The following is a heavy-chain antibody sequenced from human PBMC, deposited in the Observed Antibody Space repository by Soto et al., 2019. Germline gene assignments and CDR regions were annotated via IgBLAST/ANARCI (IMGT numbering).Heavy chain of an antibody. V-gene: IGHV1-69*06. CDR3: ARGLARTYSSLYYYYGMDV. CDR1: GGTFSSYA. D-gene: IGHD6-13*01. Sequence: SVKVSCKASGGTFSSYAISWVRQAPGQGLEWMGGIIPIFGTANYAQKFQGRVTITADKSTSTAYMVLSSLRSDDTAVYYCARGLARTYSSLYYYYGMDVWGRGTTVTVSS. CDR2: IIPIFGTA. J-gene: IGHJ6*02.